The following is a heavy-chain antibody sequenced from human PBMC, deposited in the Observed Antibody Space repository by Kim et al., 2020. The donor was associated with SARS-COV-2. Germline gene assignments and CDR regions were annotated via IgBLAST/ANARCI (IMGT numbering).Heavy chain of an antibody. D-gene: IGHD3-22*01. Sequence: GGSLRLSCAASGFTFSSYGMHWVRQAPGKGLEWVAVISYDGSNKYYADSVKGRFTISRDNSKNTLYLQMNSLRAEDTAVYYCATTPPGSSGYDFDYWGQGTLVTVSS. CDR2: ISYDGSNK. CDR3: ATTPPGSSGYDFDY. J-gene: IGHJ4*02. CDR1: GFTFSSYG. V-gene: IGHV3-30*03.